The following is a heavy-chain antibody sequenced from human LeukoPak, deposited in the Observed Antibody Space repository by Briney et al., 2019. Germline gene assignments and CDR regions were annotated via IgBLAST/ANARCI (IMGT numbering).Heavy chain of an antibody. CDR3: ARRGDSSAYYNY. D-gene: IGHD3-22*01. V-gene: IGHV5-51*01. J-gene: IGHJ4*02. CDR1: GYIFTNYW. Sequence: GESLKISCKGSGYIFTNYWISWVRQMPGKGLEWMGIIYPGDSDTRYSPSFQGQVTISADKSIGTAYLQWSSLKASDTAMYYCARRGDSSAYYNYWGQGTLVTVSS. CDR2: IYPGDSDT.